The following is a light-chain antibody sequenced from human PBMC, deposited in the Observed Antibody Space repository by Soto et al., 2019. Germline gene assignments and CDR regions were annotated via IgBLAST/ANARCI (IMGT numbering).Light chain of an antibody. V-gene: IGKV1-12*01. CDR1: QTISSW. CDR3: QQADSFPRT. Sequence: DIQMTQSPSTLSGSVGDRVTITCRASQTISSWLAWYQQKPGKAPKLLIYAASNLRSGVPSRFSGSGSGTDFTLTISSLQPEDFATYYCQQADSFPRTFGPGTKVDIK. CDR2: AAS. J-gene: IGKJ1*01.